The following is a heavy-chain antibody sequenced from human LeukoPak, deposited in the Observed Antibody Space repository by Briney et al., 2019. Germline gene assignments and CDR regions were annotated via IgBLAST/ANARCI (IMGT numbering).Heavy chain of an antibody. CDR2: VSCDGSWD. CDR1: GFTFSNYA. D-gene: IGHD3-16*02. V-gene: IGHV3-30*01. J-gene: IGHJ4*02. Sequence: GRSLRLSCAASGFTFSNYAMHWVRQTPGKGLEWVAFVSCDGSWDSHSDSVKGRFTISRDDSKNTLYLQMTRLRAEDTAVYYCTREERGYIPAFWGQGTLVTVSS. CDR3: TREERGYIPAF.